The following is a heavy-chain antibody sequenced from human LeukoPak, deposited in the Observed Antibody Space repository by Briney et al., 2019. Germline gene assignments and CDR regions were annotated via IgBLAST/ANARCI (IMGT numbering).Heavy chain of an antibody. CDR3: GRYPGNWAFDY. J-gene: IGHJ4*02. D-gene: IGHD1-1*01. CDR2: ITSTGSPT. V-gene: IGHV3-48*03. CDR1: GFTFSDYE. Sequence: GGCLRLSCAASGFTFSDYEINWVRQAPGKGLEWVSHITSTGSPTHYADSVKGRFTISRDNAHNSVYLQMNSLRAEDTAIYYCGRYPGNWAFDYWGQGTLVAVSS.